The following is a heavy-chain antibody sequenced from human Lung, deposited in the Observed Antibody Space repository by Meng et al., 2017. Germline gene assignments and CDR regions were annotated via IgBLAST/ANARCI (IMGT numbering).Heavy chain of an antibody. J-gene: IGHJ4*02. CDR1: GFTFSTHW. D-gene: IGHD4-17*01. CDR2: ITGDGSST. CDR3: ARGGVTTDD. Sequence: EVQLVESGGGLVQPGGFLSISCAAPGFTFSTHWMHWVRQAPGEGLEWVSRITGDGSSTIYADSVQGRFTMSRDNAKNTLSLQMNSLRAEDTAVYYCARGGVTTDDWGQGTLVTVSS. V-gene: IGHV3-74*01.